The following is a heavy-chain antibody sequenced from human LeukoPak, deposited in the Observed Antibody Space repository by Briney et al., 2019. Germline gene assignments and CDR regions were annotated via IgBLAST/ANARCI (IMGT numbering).Heavy chain of an antibody. CDR3: ARVGLPHHYYYMDV. V-gene: IGHV7-4-1*02. Sequence: ASVKVSCKASGYIFTSYFMNWVRQAPGQGLEWMGWVNTNTGNPTYAQGFTGRFVFSLDTSVSTAYLQISSLKAEDTAIYYCARVGLPHHYYYMDVWGKGTTVTVSS. CDR1: GYIFTSYF. J-gene: IGHJ6*03. D-gene: IGHD3/OR15-3a*01. CDR2: VNTNTGNP.